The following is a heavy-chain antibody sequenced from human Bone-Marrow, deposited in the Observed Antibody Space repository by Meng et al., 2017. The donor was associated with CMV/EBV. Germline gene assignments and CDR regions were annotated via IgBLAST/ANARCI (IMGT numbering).Heavy chain of an antibody. CDR2: IRYDGSNQ. CDR3: AKRGSGWTGYYFDY. J-gene: IGHJ4*02. V-gene: IGHV3-30*02. CDR1: GFTFSRHG. D-gene: IGHD6-19*01. Sequence: GGSLRLSCAASGFTFSRHGMHWVRQAPGKGLEWMAFIRYDGSNQYYADSVKGRFTISRDNSKNTLYLQMNSLRAEDTAVYYCAKRGSGWTGYYFDYWGQGTLVTVSS.